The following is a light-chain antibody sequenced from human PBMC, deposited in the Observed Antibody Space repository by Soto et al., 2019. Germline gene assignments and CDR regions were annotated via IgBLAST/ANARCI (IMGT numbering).Light chain of an antibody. J-gene: IGKJ5*01. CDR2: GTS. Sequence: DIVLTQSPGTLSVSPGERATLSCRASQTISSNYLAWYQQKPGQPPSLLIYGTSSRATGIPDRFSGSGSGTDFTLTISRLEPEDFAVYYCQQYGSSPITFGQGTRLEIK. CDR3: QQYGSSPIT. V-gene: IGKV3-20*01. CDR1: QTISSNY.